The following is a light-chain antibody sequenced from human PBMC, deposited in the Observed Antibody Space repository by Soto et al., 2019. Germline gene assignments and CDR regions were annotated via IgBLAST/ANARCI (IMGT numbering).Light chain of an antibody. CDR3: QQTYSVPLS. V-gene: IGKV1-39*01. J-gene: IGKJ4*01. Sequence: DIQMTQSPSSLSASVGDRLTISCRASQRIGTSLNWFQQKPGEAPKFLIYGASSLQSGVPSRFSGSGSGTDFTLTISSVQPEDFATYYCQQTYSVPLSFXGGTKVDIK. CDR2: GAS. CDR1: QRIGTS.